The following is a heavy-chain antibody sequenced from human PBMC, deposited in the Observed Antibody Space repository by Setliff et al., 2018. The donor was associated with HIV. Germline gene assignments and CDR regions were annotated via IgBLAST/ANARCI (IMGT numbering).Heavy chain of an antibody. V-gene: IGHV3-11*04. J-gene: IGHJ4*02. CDR2: ISSSASTT. CDR3: ARAKLYYNFWSGYPYYFDH. CDR1: GFTFSDYY. D-gene: IGHD3-3*01. Sequence: LRLSCAASGFTFSDYYMSWIRQAPGKGLEWVSYISSSASTTYYADSVKGRVTISRDNAKNSLYLQMNSLRVEDTAVYYCARAKLYYNFWSGYPYYFDHWGRGTLVTVSS.